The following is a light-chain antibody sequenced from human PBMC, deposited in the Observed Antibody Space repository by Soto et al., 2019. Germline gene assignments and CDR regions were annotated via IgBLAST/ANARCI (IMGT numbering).Light chain of an antibody. CDR2: DVT. CDR1: SSDVGAYDF. Sequence: QSVLTQPASVSGSPGQSITIACTGTSSDVGAYDFVSWYQHSPGKAPKLVTFDVTPRPPGISDRFSGSKSAITASLTIYGRQAADEAFYYCRSYTTRSTLVFGGGTKLTVL. J-gene: IGLJ2*01. CDR3: RSYTTRSTLV. V-gene: IGLV2-14*01.